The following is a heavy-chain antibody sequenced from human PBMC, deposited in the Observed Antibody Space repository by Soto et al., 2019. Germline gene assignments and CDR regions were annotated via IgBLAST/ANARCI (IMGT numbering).Heavy chain of an antibody. CDR2: ISSSSSYI. V-gene: IGHV3-21*01. Sequence: GGSLRLSCAASGFTFSSYSMNWVRQAPGKGLEWVSSISSSSSYIYYADSVKGRFTISRDSAKNSLYLQMNSLRAEDTAVYYCARETTVVTHSGGMDVWGQGTTVTVSS. D-gene: IGHD4-17*01. CDR1: GFTFSSYS. J-gene: IGHJ6*02. CDR3: ARETTVVTHSGGMDV.